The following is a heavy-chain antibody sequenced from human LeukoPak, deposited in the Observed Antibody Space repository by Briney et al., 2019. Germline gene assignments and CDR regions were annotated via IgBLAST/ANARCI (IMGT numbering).Heavy chain of an antibody. J-gene: IGHJ4*02. CDR2: VYYSGST. D-gene: IGHD3-22*01. CDR1: GGSISSSSYY. CDR3: ARDLYFPDTSGYKGY. V-gene: IGHV4-39*07. Sequence: SETLSLTCTVSGGSISSSSYYWVWIRQPPGKGLEWIGTVYYSGSTYYNPSLKSRVTISLDTSKNQFSLKLSSVTAADTAIYYCARDLYFPDTSGYKGYWGQGILVTVSS.